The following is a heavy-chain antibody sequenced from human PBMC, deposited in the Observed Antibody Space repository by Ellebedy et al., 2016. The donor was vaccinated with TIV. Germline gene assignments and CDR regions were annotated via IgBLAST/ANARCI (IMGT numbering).Heavy chain of an antibody. J-gene: IGHJ4*02. V-gene: IGHV3-23*01. CDR2: ISGSGGST. CDR1: GFTFSSYA. Sequence: GGSLRLXXAASGFTFSSYAMSWVRQAPGKGLEWVSAISGSGGSTYYADSVKGRFTISRDNSKDTLYLQMNGLRAEDTAVYYCAKIIGWDARGYSGYVDYWGQGTLVTVSS. D-gene: IGHD5-12*01. CDR3: AKIIGWDARGYSGYVDY.